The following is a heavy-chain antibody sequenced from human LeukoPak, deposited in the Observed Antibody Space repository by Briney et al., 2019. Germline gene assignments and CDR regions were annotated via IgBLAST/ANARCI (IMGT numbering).Heavy chain of an antibody. Sequence: PGGSLRLSCAASGFTFSRSGMHWVRRAPGKGLEWVSYISSSGSTIYYADSVKGRFTISRDNAKNSLYLQMNSLRAEDTAVYYCARDFSYDILTGYRRDDAFDIWGQGTMVTVSS. CDR3: ARDFSYDILTGYRRDDAFDI. J-gene: IGHJ3*02. D-gene: IGHD3-9*01. CDR1: GFTFSRSG. V-gene: IGHV3-48*04. CDR2: ISSSGSTI.